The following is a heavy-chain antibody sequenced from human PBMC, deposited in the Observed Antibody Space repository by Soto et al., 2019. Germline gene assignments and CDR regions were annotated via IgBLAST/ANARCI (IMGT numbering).Heavy chain of an antibody. CDR3: ARDQYCSGGSCYLYYYGMDV. CDR2: ISAYNGNT. D-gene: IGHD2-15*01. Sequence: ASVKVSCKASGYTFTSYGISWVRQATGQGLEWMGWISAYNGNTNYAQKLQGRVTMTTDTSTSTAYMELRSLRSDDTAVYYCARDQYCSGGSCYLYYYGMDVWGQGTTVTVSS. J-gene: IGHJ6*02. V-gene: IGHV1-18*01. CDR1: GYTFTSYG.